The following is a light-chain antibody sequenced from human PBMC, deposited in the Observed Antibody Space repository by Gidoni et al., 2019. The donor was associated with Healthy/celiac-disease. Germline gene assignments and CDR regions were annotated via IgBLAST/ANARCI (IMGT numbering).Light chain of an antibody. CDR1: QGVLYSSHNKNY. CDR2: WAS. CDR3: QKYYSTRYT. V-gene: IGKV4-1*01. Sequence: DIVMTQSTDSLAVSLGERATINCKSSQGVLYSSHNKNYFAWYQQKQGQPPKLLISWASTRESGVPDRVSGSGSGADCTLTISSLQAEDGAVCYCQKYYSTRYTFGQGTKLEIK. J-gene: IGKJ2*01.